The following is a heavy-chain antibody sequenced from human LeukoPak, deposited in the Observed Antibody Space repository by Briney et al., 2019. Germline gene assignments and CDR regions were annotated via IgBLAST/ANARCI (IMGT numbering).Heavy chain of an antibody. Sequence: PSETLSLTCTVSGGSISSYYWSWIRQPPGKGLEWIGYIYYSGSTNYNPSLKSRVTISVDTSKNQFSLKLSSVTAADTAVYYCARSICSGGSCQFDYWGQGTLVTVSS. CDR1: GGSISSYY. CDR2: IYYSGST. CDR3: ARSICSGGSCQFDY. J-gene: IGHJ4*02. V-gene: IGHV4-59*08. D-gene: IGHD2-15*01.